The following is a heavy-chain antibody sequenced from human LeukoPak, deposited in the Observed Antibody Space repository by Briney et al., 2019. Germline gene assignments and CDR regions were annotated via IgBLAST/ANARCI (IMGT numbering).Heavy chain of an antibody. V-gene: IGHV4-59*01. CDR1: GGSFSGYY. CDR3: ARKTVAGIDY. D-gene: IGHD6-19*01. Sequence: SETLSLTCAVYGGSFSGYYWSWIRQPPGKGLEWIGYIYYSGSTNYNPSLKSRVTISVDTSKNQFSLKLSSVTAADTAVYYCARKTVAGIDYWGQGTLVTVSS. CDR2: IYYSGST. J-gene: IGHJ4*02.